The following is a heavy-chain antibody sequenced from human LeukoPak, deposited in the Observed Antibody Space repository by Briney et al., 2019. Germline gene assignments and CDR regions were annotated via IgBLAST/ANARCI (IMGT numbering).Heavy chain of an antibody. Sequence: GGSLRLSCAASGFTFDDYTMHWVRQAPGKGLEWVSLISWDGGSTYYADSVKGRFTISRDNSKNSLYLQMNSLRAEDTALYYCARGATGYFDYWGQGTLVTVSS. CDR2: ISWDGGST. CDR3: ARGATGYFDY. V-gene: IGHV3-43D*03. D-gene: IGHD1-26*01. CDR1: GFTFDDYT. J-gene: IGHJ4*02.